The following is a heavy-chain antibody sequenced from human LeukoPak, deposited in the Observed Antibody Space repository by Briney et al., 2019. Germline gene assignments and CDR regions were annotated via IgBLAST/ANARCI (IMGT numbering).Heavy chain of an antibody. Sequence: PGGSLRLSCAASGFTISSYEMNWVRQAPGKGLEGVSYITSDSTLYYADSVKGRFTISRDNAKNSLYLQMNSLRAEDTALYYCARGGVLRHNAFDIWGQGTMVTVSS. CDR1: GFTISSYE. CDR3: ARGGVLRHNAFDI. D-gene: IGHD2/OR15-2a*01. V-gene: IGHV3-48*03. CDR2: ITSDSTL. J-gene: IGHJ3*02.